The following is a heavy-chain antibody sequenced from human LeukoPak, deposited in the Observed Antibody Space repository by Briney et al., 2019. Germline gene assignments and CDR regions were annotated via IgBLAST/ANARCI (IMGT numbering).Heavy chain of an antibody. V-gene: IGHV4-61*02. Sequence: SETLSLTCTVSGGSIGSGNYYWSWIRQPAGQGLEWIGRIWADGAPTYRPSLKSRVSISVDVSKNQFSLKLSSVTAADTAVYYCARLGPLSNIVVVPAAILAYFDYWGQGTLVTVSS. CDR3: ARLGPLSNIVVVPAAILAYFDY. CDR1: GGSIGSGNYY. D-gene: IGHD2-2*01. CDR2: IWADGAP. J-gene: IGHJ4*02.